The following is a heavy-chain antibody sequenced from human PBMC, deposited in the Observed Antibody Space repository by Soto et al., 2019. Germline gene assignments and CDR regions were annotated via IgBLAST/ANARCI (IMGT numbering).Heavy chain of an antibody. CDR1: GGTFSSYA. D-gene: IGHD3-22*01. CDR2: IIPIFGTA. V-gene: IGHV1-69*13. Sequence: SVKVSCKASGGTFSSYAISWVRQAPGQGLEWMGGIIPIFGTANYAQKFQGRVTITADESTSTAYMELSSLRSEDTAVYYCASRYYYDSSGYYYQFDYWGQGTLVTVSS. CDR3: ASRYYYDSSGYYYQFDY. J-gene: IGHJ4*02.